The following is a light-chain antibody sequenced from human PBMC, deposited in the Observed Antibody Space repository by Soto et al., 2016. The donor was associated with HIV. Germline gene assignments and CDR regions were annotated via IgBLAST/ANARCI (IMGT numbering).Light chain of an antibody. V-gene: IGLV3-21*04. J-gene: IGLJ1*01. CDR1: NIGSKS. Sequence: SYELTQAPSLSVAPGKTASITCGGSNIGSKSVHWYRQKPGQAPMLVIYDDTDRPSGIPERFSGSNSGNTATLTISRVEAGDEADYYCQVWDSSSDHYVFGIGTRVTVL. CDR3: QVWDSSSDHYV. CDR2: DDT.